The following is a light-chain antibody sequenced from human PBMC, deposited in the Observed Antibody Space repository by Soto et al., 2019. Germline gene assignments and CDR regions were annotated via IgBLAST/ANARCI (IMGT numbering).Light chain of an antibody. CDR3: QQYNNWPPIT. Sequence: TLSVSPVERATLSCMSSQSVSSNLAWYQQKPGQAPRLLIYGASTRATGIPARFSGSGSGTEFTLTISSLQSEDFAVYYCQQYNNWPPITFGQGTRLEIK. CDR1: QSVSSN. V-gene: IGKV3-15*01. J-gene: IGKJ5*01. CDR2: GAS.